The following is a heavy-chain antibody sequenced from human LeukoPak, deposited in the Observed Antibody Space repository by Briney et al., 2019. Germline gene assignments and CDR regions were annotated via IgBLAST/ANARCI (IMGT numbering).Heavy chain of an antibody. CDR3: ARGKYIDSGSYNVFDS. J-gene: IGHJ4*02. CDR2: IYTSGST. Sequence: SETLSLTCTVSGGSISSYYWSWIRQPAGKGLEWIGRIYTSGSTNYNPSLKSRVTMSVDTSKNQFSLKLSSVTAADTAVYYCARGKYIDSGSYNVFDSWGQGILVTVSS. D-gene: IGHD3-10*01. CDR1: GGSISSYY. V-gene: IGHV4-4*07.